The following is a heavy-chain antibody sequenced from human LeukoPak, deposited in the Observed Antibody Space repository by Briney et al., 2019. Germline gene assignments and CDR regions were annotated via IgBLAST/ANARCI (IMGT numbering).Heavy chain of an antibody. CDR1: GGSISSYY. J-gene: IGHJ5*02. CDR2: IYYSGST. Sequence: SETLSLTCTVSGGSISSYYWSWIRQPPGKGLEWIGYIYYSGSTNLNPSLKSRVTISVDTSKNQFSLKLSSVTAADTAVYYCAREGDSSGYYPARWFDPWGQGTLVTVSS. D-gene: IGHD3-22*01. V-gene: IGHV4-59*12. CDR3: AREGDSSGYYPARWFDP.